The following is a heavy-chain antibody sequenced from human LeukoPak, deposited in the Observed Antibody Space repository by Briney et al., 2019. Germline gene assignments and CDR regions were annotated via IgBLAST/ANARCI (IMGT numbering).Heavy chain of an antibody. V-gene: IGHV4-39*07. CDR3: ASRSYYYGMDV. CDR1: GGSISSSNYH. CDR2: IYRSGNA. Sequence: SETLSLTCTVSGGSISSSNYHWGWIRQPPGKGLEWIGSIYRSGNAYYNPSPKSRVTISVDTSKNQFSLKLSSVTAADTAVYYCASRSYYYGMDVWGQGTTVTVSS. J-gene: IGHJ6*02.